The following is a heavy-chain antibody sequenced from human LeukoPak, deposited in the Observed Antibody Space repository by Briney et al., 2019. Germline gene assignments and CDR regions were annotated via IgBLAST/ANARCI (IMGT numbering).Heavy chain of an antibody. J-gene: IGHJ6*02. CDR1: GGTFSSYA. Sequence: SVKVSCKASGGTFSSYAISWVRQAPGQGLEWMGGIIPIFGTANYAQKFQGRVTITADESTSTAYMQLSSLRSEDTAVYYCARGVVITYYYYGMDVWGQGTTVTVSS. V-gene: IGHV1-69*01. CDR2: IIPIFGTA. CDR3: ARGVVITYYYYGMDV. D-gene: IGHD3-22*01.